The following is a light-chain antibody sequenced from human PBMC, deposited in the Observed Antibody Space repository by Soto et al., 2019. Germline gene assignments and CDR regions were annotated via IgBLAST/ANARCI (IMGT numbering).Light chain of an antibody. CDR2: DVN. V-gene: IGLV2-14*03. CDR3: SSYTSATTYV. CDR1: SSDVGAYNY. Sequence: QSALTQPASVSGSPGQSITISCTGTSSDVGAYNYDSWYQHHPVKVPKLIIYDVNNRPSGVSNRFSGSKSGNSASLTISGLQTEDEADYYCSSYTSATTYVFGTGTKLTVL. J-gene: IGLJ1*01.